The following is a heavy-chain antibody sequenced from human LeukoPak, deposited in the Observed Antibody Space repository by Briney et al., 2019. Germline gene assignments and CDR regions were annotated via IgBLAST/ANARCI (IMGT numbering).Heavy chain of an antibody. D-gene: IGHD2-15*01. CDR3: AREDGFCSGGSCYQH. CDR1: GFTFDDYG. Sequence: PGGSLRLSCAASGFTFDDYGMSWVRQAPGRGLKWVSFINWNGVSTDYADSVKGRFTISRDNAKNSLYLQMSSLRVEDTALYYCAREDGFCSGGSCYQHWGQGTLVTVSS. V-gene: IGHV3-20*04. J-gene: IGHJ1*01. CDR2: INWNGVST.